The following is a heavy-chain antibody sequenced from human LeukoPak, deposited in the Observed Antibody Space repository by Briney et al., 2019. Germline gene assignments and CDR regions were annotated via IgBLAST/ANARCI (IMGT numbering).Heavy chain of an antibody. J-gene: IGHJ4*02. CDR3: AKSGQIGWTGFFDS. D-gene: IGHD6-19*01. CDR2: MSWNGGSI. V-gene: IGHV3-9*01. Sequence: PGGSLRLSCAASGFTFDDYTMHWVRQAPGKGLEWVSGMSWNGGSIRYADSVKGRFTISRDNAKNSLYLQMNSLRAEDTALYFCAKSGQIGWTGFFDSWGQGTLVTVSS. CDR1: GFTFDDYT.